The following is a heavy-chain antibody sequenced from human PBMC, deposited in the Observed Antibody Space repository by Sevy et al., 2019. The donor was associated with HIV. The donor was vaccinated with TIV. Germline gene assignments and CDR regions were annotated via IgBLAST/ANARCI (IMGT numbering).Heavy chain of an antibody. CDR3: ARDRDYYGTGTFDA. V-gene: IGHV3-21*06. D-gene: IGHD3-10*01. CDR2: ISSGSSYI. J-gene: IGHJ6*02. Sequence: GGSLRLSCAASGFTFSYYTMNWVRQAPGKGLEWVSYISSGSSYISYTDSVKGRSTISRDNAKNSLYLQMNSLRPEDTAMYFCARDRDYYGTGTFDAWGQGTTVTVSS. CDR1: GFTFSYYT.